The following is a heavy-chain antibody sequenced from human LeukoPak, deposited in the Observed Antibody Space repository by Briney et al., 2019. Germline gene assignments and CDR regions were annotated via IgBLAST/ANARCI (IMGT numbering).Heavy chain of an antibody. Sequence: PSETLSLTCTVSGGSISSYYWNWIRQPAGKRLEWIGRVYPSGSTNYNPSLKSRVTMSVDTSKKQFSLKLSSVTAADTAVYYCARFYTTSQYGSGYMDVWGKGTTVTVSS. CDR3: ARFYTTSQYGSGYMDV. J-gene: IGHJ6*03. CDR2: VYPSGST. V-gene: IGHV4-4*07. CDR1: GGSISSYY. D-gene: IGHD3-10*01.